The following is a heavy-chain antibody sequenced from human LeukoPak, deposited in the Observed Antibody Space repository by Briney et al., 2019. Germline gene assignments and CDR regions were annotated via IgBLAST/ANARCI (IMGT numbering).Heavy chain of an antibody. CDR1: GFSFNGHW. J-gene: IGHJ4*02. V-gene: IGHV3-74*01. CDR2: ISPTGSTT. D-gene: IGHD6-6*01. CDR3: ARGPNSNWSGLDF. Sequence: GSLRLSCTASGFSFNGHWMHWARQIPGKGLVWVSRISPTGSTTSYADSVKGRFTVSRDNAKNTLYLQVNNLRAEDTAVYYCARGPNSNWSGLDFWGQGTLLTVSS.